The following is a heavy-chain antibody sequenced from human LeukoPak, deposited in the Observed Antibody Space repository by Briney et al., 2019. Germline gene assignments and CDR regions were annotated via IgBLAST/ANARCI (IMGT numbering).Heavy chain of an antibody. CDR2: INPNSGGT. CDR3: ARDQEVVTAPGLNWFDP. V-gene: IGHV1-2*02. J-gene: IGHJ5*02. D-gene: IGHD2-21*02. CDR1: GYTFTGYY. Sequence: ASVKVSCKASGYTFTGYYMHWVRQAPGQGLEWMGWINPNSGGTNYAQMFQGRVTMTRDTSISTAYMELSRLRSDDTAVYYCARDQEVVTAPGLNWFDPWGQGTLVTVSS.